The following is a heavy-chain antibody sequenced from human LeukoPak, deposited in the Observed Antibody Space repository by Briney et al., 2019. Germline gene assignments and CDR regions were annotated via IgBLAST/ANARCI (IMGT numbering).Heavy chain of an antibody. CDR3: ARLYLCWGYCSSTSGDGFDP. Sequence: ASVKVSCKASGYTFTGYYMHWVRQAPGQGLEWMGWINPNSGGTNYAQKFQGRVTMTRDTSISTAYMELSRLRSDDTAVYYCARLYLCWGYCSSTSGDGFDPWGQGTLVTVSS. J-gene: IGHJ5*02. D-gene: IGHD2-2*01. CDR2: INPNSGGT. CDR1: GYTFTGYY. V-gene: IGHV1-2*02.